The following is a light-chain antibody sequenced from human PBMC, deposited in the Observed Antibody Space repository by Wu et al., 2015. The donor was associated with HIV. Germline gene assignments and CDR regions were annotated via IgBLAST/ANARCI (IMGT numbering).Light chain of an antibody. CDR2: DAS. CDR1: QSVSSY. Sequence: EIVLTQSPATLSLSPGERATLSCRASQSVSSYLAWYQQKPGQAPRLLIYDASNRAPGIPDRFSGSGSGTEFTLTISSLQSEDLADYYCQQYNDWPPYSFGQGTRLEIK. J-gene: IGKJ2*03. V-gene: IGKV3-11*01. CDR3: QQYNDWPPYS.